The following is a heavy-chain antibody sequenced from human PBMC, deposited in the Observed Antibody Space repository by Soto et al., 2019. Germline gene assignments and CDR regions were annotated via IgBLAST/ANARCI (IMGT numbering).Heavy chain of an antibody. CDR1: GFTFTVESYE. Sequence: GESLRLSCEASGFTFTVESYEVNWFRQAPGKVLEWVAYSSSRGHTTYYADSVKGRFTISRDNAKNLVFLEMNTLRAEDTAVYYCARDTEGYNGMDVWGQGTTVTVSS. CDR2: SSSRGHTT. D-gene: IGHD4-17*01. V-gene: IGHV3-48*03. J-gene: IGHJ6*02. CDR3: ARDTEGYNGMDV.